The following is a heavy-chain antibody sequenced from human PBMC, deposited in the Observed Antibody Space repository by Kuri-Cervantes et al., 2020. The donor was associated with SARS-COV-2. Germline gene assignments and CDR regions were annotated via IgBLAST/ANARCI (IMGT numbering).Heavy chain of an antibody. Sequence: GGSLRLSCAASGFTFSSYAMHWVRQAPGKGLEWVAVISYDGSNKYYADSVKGRFTISRDNSKNTLCLQMNSLRAEDTAVYYCARGIEGYYYYYGMDVWGQGTTVTVSS. V-gene: IGHV3-30*07. D-gene: IGHD2-15*01. CDR2: ISYDGSNK. J-gene: IGHJ6*02. CDR1: GFTFSSYA. CDR3: ARGIEGYYYYYGMDV.